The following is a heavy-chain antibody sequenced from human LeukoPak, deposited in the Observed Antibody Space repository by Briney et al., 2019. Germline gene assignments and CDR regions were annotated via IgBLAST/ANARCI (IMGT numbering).Heavy chain of an antibody. D-gene: IGHD1-7*01. J-gene: IGHJ4*02. CDR1: GGSFSGYY. CDR3: ARATGTKVPPGY. V-gene: IGHV4-34*01. CDR2: INHSGSA. Sequence: NPSETLSLTCAVYGGSFSGYYWSWIRQPPGKGLEWIGEINHSGSANYNPSLKSRVTISVDTSKNQFSLKLSSVTAADTAVYYCARATGTKVPPGYWGQGTLVTVSS.